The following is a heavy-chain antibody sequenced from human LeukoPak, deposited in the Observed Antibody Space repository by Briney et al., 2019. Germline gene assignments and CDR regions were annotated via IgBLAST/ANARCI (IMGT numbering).Heavy chain of an antibody. V-gene: IGHV1-69*05. CDR1: GGTFSSYA. Sequence: GASVKVSCKASGGTFSSYAISWVRQAPGQGLEWMGGIIPIFGTANYAQKFHDRVTMTTDTSTGMAYMELRSLEFDDTAVYYCATNYGSGSAPLDPWGQGTLVTVSA. D-gene: IGHD3-10*01. CDR2: IIPIFGTA. CDR3: ATNYGSGSAPLDP. J-gene: IGHJ5*02.